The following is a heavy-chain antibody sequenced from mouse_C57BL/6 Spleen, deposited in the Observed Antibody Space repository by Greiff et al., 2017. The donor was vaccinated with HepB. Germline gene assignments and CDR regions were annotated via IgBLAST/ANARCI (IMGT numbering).Heavy chain of an antibody. J-gene: IGHJ2*01. CDR1: GFTFSSYA. CDR2: ISDGGSYT. CDR3: ARDPDGYLDY. Sequence: DVMLVESGGGLVKPGGSLKLSCAASGFTFSSYAMSWVRQTPEKRLEWVATISDGGSYTYYPDNVKGRFTISRDNAKNNLYLQMSQLKSEDTAMYYCARDPDGYLDYWGQGTTLTVSS. D-gene: IGHD2-3*01. V-gene: IGHV5-4*01.